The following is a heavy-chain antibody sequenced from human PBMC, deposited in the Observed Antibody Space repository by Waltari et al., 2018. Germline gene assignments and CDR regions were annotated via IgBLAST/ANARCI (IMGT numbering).Heavy chain of an antibody. V-gene: IGHV3-23*01. Sequence: EVQLLESGGDLVQHGGSLSLSCTASGFTFTTHSKPGVRQAPGKGLEWVSVITSSGDATYYAGSVKGRFTISRDNSRNTLNLHMSSLRAEDTATYYCAKNEKFCIKAACYDSWGQGTLVTVSS. J-gene: IGHJ4*02. CDR3: AKNEKFCIKAACYDS. CDR1: GFTFTTHS. CDR2: ITSSGDAT. D-gene: IGHD2-8*01.